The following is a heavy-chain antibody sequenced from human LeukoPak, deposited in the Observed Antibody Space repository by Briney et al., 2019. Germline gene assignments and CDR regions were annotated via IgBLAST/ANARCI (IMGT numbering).Heavy chain of an antibody. V-gene: IGHV3-53*01. CDR2: IGSDGRT. CDR1: GFTVSSNY. D-gene: IGHD6-6*01. CDR3: ARAGIAARRTLNWFDP. J-gene: IGHJ5*02. Sequence: HPGGSLRLSCAASGFTVSSNYMSWVRQAPGKGLECVSVIGSDGRTYYANSVKGRFTISRDISKNMLYLQMNSLRADDTAVYYCARAGIAARRTLNWFDPWGQGTLVTVSS.